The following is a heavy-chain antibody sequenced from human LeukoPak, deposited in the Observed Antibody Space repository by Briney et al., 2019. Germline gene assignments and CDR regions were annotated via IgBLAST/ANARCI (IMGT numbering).Heavy chain of an antibody. CDR1: GFTFSSYA. V-gene: IGHV3-30*04. CDR2: ISYDGSNK. Sequence: HSGGSLRLSCAASGFTFSSYAMRWVRQAPGKGLEWVAVISYDGSNKYYADSVKGRFTISRDNSKNTLYLQMNSLRAEDTAVYYCARDGAGGLRYFDWFPREYGMDVWGQGTTVTVSS. D-gene: IGHD3-9*01. J-gene: IGHJ6*02. CDR3: ARDGAGGLRYFDWFPREYGMDV.